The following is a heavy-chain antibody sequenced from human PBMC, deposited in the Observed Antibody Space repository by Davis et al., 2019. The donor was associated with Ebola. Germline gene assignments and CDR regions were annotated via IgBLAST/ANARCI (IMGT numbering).Heavy chain of an antibody. CDR1: GFTFSSYG. V-gene: IGHV3-30*03. CDR3: ARDFDRVRE. J-gene: IGHJ4*02. D-gene: IGHD3-22*01. Sequence: GGSLRLSCAASGFTFSSYGMHWVRQAPGKGLEWVAVISYDGSNKYYADSVKGRFTISRDNSKNTLYLQMNNLRVEDTAVYYCARDFDRVREWGQGTLVTVSS. CDR2: ISYDGSNK.